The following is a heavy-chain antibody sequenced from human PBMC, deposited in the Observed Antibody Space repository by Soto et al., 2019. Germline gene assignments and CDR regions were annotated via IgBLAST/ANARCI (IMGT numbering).Heavy chain of an antibody. CDR1: GGSFSDYY. CDR3: GGITVPD. CDR2: INHGGRT. J-gene: IGHJ4*02. V-gene: IGHV4-34*01. Sequence: QVQLQQWGAGLLKPSETLSLTCAVYGGSFSDYYWSWIRQPPGKGLEWIGEINHGGRTNYNPSLKSRVSISIDTSKSQFSLKLTSVTAADTAVYYCGGITVPDWGQGTLVTVSS. D-gene: IGHD6-19*01.